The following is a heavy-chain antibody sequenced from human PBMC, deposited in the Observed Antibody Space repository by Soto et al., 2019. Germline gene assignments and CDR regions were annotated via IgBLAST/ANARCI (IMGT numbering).Heavy chain of an antibody. V-gene: IGHV4-34*01. CDR3: AREGQYQLLSRNHYYYYYMDV. D-gene: IGHD2-2*01. J-gene: IGHJ6*03. Sequence: SETLSLTCAVYGGSFSGYYWSWIRQPPGEGLEWIGEINHSGSTNYNPSFKSRVTISVDTSKNQFSLMLSSVTAADTAVYFCAREGQYQLLSRNHYYYYYMDVWGKGTTVTVSS. CDR1: GGSFSGYY. CDR2: INHSGST.